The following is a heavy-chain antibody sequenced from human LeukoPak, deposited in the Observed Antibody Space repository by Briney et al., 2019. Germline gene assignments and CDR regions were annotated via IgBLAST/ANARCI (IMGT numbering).Heavy chain of an antibody. Sequence: SETLSLTCTVSGVSISSYYWSWLRQPPGKGLEWLGYIYYSGSNNYNPSLKSRVTISVEISKNQFSLKLSSVTAADTAVYYCARGVVPAANDFSGAFEIWGQGTMVTVSS. CDR2: IYYSGSN. CDR1: GVSISSYY. D-gene: IGHD2-2*01. V-gene: IGHV4-59*01. CDR3: ARGVVPAANDFSGAFEI. J-gene: IGHJ3*02.